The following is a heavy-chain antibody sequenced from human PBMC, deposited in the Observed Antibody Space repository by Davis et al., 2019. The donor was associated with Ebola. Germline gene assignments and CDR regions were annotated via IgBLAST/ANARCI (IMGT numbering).Heavy chain of an antibody. CDR2: ISYDGSDK. D-gene: IGHD1-1*01. J-gene: IGHJ4*02. Sequence: GESLKISCAASGFTFSNFGMHWVRQAPGKGLEWVSVISYDGSDKYYVDSEKGRFTISRDNSKNTLYLQMNSLRAEDTAVYYCARGSENWNYVDYWGQGTLVTVSS. V-gene: IGHV3-30*03. CDR1: GFTFSNFG. CDR3: ARGSENWNYVDY.